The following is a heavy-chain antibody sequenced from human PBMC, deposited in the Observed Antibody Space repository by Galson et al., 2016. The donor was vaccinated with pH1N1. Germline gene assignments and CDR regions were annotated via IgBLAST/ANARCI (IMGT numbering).Heavy chain of an antibody. CDR1: GFSLSGSGIS. D-gene: IGHD6-19*01. CDR2: IDWDDDK. V-gene: IGHV2-70*17. Sequence: PALVKPTQTLTLTCTFSGFSLSGSGISVSWIRQPPGKALEWLARIDWDDDKFYSTSLQTRLTISKDTSKNQVVLTMTNMDPVDTATCYCARTKRRGGWAFDIWGQGTIITVSS. J-gene: IGHJ3*02. CDR3: ARTKRRGGWAFDI.